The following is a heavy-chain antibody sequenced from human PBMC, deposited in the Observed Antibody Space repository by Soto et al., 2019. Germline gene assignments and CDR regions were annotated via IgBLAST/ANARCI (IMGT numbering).Heavy chain of an antibody. D-gene: IGHD2-2*01. Sequence: SETLSLTCTVSGGSISSGGYYWSWIRQHPGKGLEWIGYIYYSGSTYYNPSLKSRVTISVDTSKNQFSLKLSSVTAADTAVYYCARDRRDCSSTSCKYYYYYYGMDVWGQGTTVTVSS. CDR3: ARDRRDCSSTSCKYYYYYYGMDV. CDR1: GGSISSGGYY. V-gene: IGHV4-31*03. J-gene: IGHJ6*02. CDR2: IYYSGST.